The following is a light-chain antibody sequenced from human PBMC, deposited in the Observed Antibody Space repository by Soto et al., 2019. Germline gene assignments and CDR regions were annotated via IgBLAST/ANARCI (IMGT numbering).Light chain of an antibody. Sequence: SYDLTQPPSVSVAPGQTARITCGGDNIGSKSVHWYQQKPGQAPVLVVYNDRDRPSGIPERFSGSNSGNTATLTISRVEAGDEADYYCQLWVSSSHHFYAFGTGTKVTVL. CDR2: NDR. CDR1: NIGSKS. J-gene: IGLJ1*01. CDR3: QLWVSSSHHFYA. V-gene: IGLV3-21*02.